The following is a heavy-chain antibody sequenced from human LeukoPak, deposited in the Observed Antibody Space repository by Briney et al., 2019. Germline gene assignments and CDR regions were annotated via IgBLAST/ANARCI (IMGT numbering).Heavy chain of an antibody. V-gene: IGHV1-69*05. J-gene: IGHJ4*02. CDR1: GGTFSSYA. CDR3: AAAGTYYYDSSGYRDY. CDR2: IIPIFGSA. Sequence: SVKVSCKASGGTFSSYAISWVRQAPGQGLEWMGRIIPIFGSANYAQKFQGRVTITTDESTSTAYMELSSLRSEDTAVYYCAAAGTYYYDSSGYRDYWGQGTLVTVSS. D-gene: IGHD3-22*01.